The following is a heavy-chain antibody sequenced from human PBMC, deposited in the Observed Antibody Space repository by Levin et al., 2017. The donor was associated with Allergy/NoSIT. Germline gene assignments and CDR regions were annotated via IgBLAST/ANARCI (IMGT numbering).Heavy chain of an antibody. CDR3: ARYIVATTTQDAFDI. CDR1: GYTFTGYY. D-gene: IGHD5-12*01. Sequence: ASVKVSCKASGYTFTGYYMHWVRQAPGQGLEWMGWINPNSGGTNYAQKFQGRVTMTRDTSISTAYMELSRLRSDDTAVYYCARYIVATTTQDAFDIWGQGTMVTVSS. CDR2: INPNSGGT. J-gene: IGHJ3*02. V-gene: IGHV1-2*02.